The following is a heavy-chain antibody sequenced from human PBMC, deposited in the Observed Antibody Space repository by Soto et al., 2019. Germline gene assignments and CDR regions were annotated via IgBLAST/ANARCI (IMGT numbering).Heavy chain of an antibody. J-gene: IGHJ6*02. D-gene: IGHD3-22*01. CDR2: IYAGDSDT. CDR1: GYSFSNYW. V-gene: IGHV5-51*01. CDR3: ARVADTYSFGYGGMDV. Sequence: GESLKISCKASGYSFSNYWIGWVRQMPGKGLEWLGLIYAGDSDTKYSPSLQGQVTFSADRSTSTAYLQWSTLKASDTAMYYCARVADTYSFGYGGMDVWGQGTTVTVSS.